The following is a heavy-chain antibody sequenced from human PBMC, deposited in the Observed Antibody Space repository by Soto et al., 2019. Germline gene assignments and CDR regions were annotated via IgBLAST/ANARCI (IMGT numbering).Heavy chain of an antibody. CDR3: ASQKTVIRGPLSSNWFDP. Sequence: GVSPKISCKGYGYTFTDYWIGWVRQMPGKGLELIGLIYPGDSDTRYSPSFQGRVTISADKSISTAFLQWSSLRASDTAMYYCASQKTVIRGPLSSNWFDPWGQGTLVTVSS. CDR1: GYTFTDYW. D-gene: IGHD1-1*01. V-gene: IGHV5-51*01. J-gene: IGHJ5*02. CDR2: IYPGDSDT.